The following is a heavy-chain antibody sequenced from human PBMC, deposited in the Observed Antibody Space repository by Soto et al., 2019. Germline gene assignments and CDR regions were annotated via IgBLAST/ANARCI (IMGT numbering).Heavy chain of an antibody. D-gene: IGHD5-18*01. CDR3: ARLRDTAMVFDY. CDR2: INHSGST. V-gene: IGHV4-34*01. Sequence: SETLSLTCAVYGGSFSGYYCSWMRQPPGKGLEWIGEINHSGSTNYNPSLKSRVTISVDTSKNQFSLKLSSVTAADTAVYYCARLRDTAMVFDYWGQGTLVTVSS. J-gene: IGHJ4*02. CDR1: GGSFSGYY.